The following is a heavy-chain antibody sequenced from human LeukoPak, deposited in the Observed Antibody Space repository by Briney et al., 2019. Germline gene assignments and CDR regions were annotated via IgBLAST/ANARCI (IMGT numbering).Heavy chain of an antibody. CDR3: AKVEAAHYYYYYYMNV. CDR1: GFTFSSYA. D-gene: IGHD6-6*01. V-gene: IGHV3-23*01. CDR2: ISGSGGST. J-gene: IGHJ6*03. Sequence: PGGSLRLSCAASGFTFSSYAMSWVRQAPGKGLEWVSAISGSGGSTYYADSVKGRFTISRDNSKNTLYLQMNSLRAEDTAVYYFAKVEAAHYYYYYYMNVWGKGTTVTVSS.